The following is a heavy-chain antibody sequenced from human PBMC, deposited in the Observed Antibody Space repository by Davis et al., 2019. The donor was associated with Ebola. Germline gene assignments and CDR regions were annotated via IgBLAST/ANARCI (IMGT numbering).Heavy chain of an antibody. CDR1: GFTFSSYW. J-gene: IGHJ6*04. Sequence: GESLKISCAASGFTFSSYWMSWVRQAPGKGLEWVANIKQDGSEKYYVDSVKGRFTISRDNAKNSLYLQMNSLRAEDTAVYYCARVGYDFWSGYYLGMDVWGKGTTVTVSS. CDR2: IKQDGSEK. D-gene: IGHD3-3*01. V-gene: IGHV3-7*01. CDR3: ARVGYDFWSGYYLGMDV.